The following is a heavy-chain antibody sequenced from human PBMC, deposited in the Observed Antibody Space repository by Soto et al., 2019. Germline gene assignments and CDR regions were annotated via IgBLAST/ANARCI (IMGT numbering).Heavy chain of an antibody. Sequence: SETLSLTCAVYGGSFSGYYWSWIRQPPGKGLEWIGEINHSGSTNYNPSLKSRVTISVDTSKNQFSLKLSSVTAADTAVYYCARGKEDIVVVPSGFDPWGQGTLVTVSS. D-gene: IGHD2-2*01. CDR2: INHSGST. J-gene: IGHJ5*02. CDR3: ARGKEDIVVVPSGFDP. CDR1: GGSFSGYY. V-gene: IGHV4-34*01.